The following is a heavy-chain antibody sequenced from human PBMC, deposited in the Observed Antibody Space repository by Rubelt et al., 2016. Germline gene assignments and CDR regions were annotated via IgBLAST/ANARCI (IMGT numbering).Heavy chain of an antibody. CDR1: GFTFRNYW. Sequence: VESGGGLVQPGGSLRLSCAASGFTFRNYWMHWVRQVPGKGLVWVSRINNDGSSISYVDSVKGRFTMSRDNAKNTLYLQMDSLRPDDTAVYHCARGGEHIWVSTFDQWGQGNPGHRLL. D-gene: IGHD1/OR15-1a*01. J-gene: IGHJ4*02. CDR2: INNDGSSI. V-gene: IGHV3-74*01. CDR3: ARGGEHIWVSTFDQ.